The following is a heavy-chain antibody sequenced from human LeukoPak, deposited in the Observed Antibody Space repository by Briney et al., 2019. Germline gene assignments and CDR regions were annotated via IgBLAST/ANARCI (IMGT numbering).Heavy chain of an antibody. V-gene: IGHV3-30*18. CDR1: GFTFSSFG. CDR3: AKDGAGSWFGEAT. CDR2: ISYDGSSK. J-gene: IGHJ5*02. Sequence: GRSLRLSCAVSGFTFSSFGMQWVRQAPGKGLEWVALISYDGSSKHYADSVKGRFTISRDNSKNTLYLQMNGLRPEDTAVYYCAKDGAGSWFGEATWGQGTLVTVSS. D-gene: IGHD6-13*01.